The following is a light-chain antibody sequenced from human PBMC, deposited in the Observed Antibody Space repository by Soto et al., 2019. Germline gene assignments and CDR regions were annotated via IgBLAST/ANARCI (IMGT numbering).Light chain of an antibody. J-gene: IGKJ1*01. CDR2: GAS. V-gene: IGKV3-15*01. CDR3: HQYYRTPRT. CDR1: QSVGIN. Sequence: EVVMTQSPAILSVSPGERATFSCRASQSVGINVAWYQQKPGQAPRLLIYGASTRATGSPDRFSGSGSGTDSTLTIGRLEPEDFAVYYCHQYYRTPRTFGQGTKVDIK.